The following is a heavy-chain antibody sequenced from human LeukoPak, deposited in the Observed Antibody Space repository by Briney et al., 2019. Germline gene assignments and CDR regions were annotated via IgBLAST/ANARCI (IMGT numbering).Heavy chain of an antibody. Sequence: GGCLRLSCAASGFAVSSNYMSWVRQAPGKGLEWVSVIYSGGSTYYADSVRGRFTISRDNSKNTLYLQMNSLRAEDTAVYYCASGYSGYEVFDYWGQGTLVTVSS. CDR3: ASGYSGYEVFDY. CDR1: GFAVSSNY. CDR2: IYSGGST. J-gene: IGHJ4*02. D-gene: IGHD5-12*01. V-gene: IGHV3-53*01.